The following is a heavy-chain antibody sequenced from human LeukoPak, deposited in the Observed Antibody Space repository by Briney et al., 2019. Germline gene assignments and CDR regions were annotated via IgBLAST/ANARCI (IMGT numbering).Heavy chain of an antibody. Sequence: GGSLRLSCAASGFTFSSYGMHWVRQAPGKGLEWVAVIWYDGSNKYYADSVKGRFTISRDNAKNSLYLQMNSLRGEDTAVYYCARERIYSSGWYLIDYWGQGTLVTVSS. CDR2: IWYDGSNK. J-gene: IGHJ4*02. V-gene: IGHV3-33*01. CDR1: GFTFSSYG. CDR3: ARERIYSSGWYLIDY. D-gene: IGHD6-19*01.